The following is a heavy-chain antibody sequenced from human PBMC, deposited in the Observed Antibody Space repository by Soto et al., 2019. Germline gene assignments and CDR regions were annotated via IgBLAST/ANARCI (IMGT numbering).Heavy chain of an antibody. CDR3: ARDQTVSGPSTLDS. CDR2: ISSDGTNV. CDR1: GFTLSSYW. V-gene: IGHV3-74*01. Sequence: EVQLVESGGGLVQPGGSLRLSCAASGFTLSSYWMHWVRQAPGKGLVWVSRISSDGTNVLHADSVKGRFIVSRDNAKNTFYLQMDSLRAEDTAVYYCARDQTVSGPSTLDSWGRGTRVAVSS. D-gene: IGHD6-19*01. J-gene: IGHJ4*02.